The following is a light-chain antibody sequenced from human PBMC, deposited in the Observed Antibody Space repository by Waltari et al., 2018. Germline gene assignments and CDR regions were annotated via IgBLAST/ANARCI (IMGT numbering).Light chain of an antibody. CDR3: QVWDANTDPGV. CDR1: NIQSKS. CDR2: YDN. J-gene: IGLJ1*01. Sequence: SYVLTQPPSVSVAPGETARITCGGNNIQSKSFHWYRQRPGQAPVVVISYDNDRAAGIPERFSGSNSGNTATLTISRVEAGDEADYYCQVWDANTDPGVFGTGTEVTVL. V-gene: IGLV3-21*01.